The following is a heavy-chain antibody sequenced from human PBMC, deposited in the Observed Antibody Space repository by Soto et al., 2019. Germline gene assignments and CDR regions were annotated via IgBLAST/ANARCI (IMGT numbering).Heavy chain of an antibody. CDR1: GGTFSSYA. D-gene: IGHD5-18*01. CDR2: IIPIFGTA. V-gene: IGHV1-69*13. J-gene: IGHJ5*02. CDR3: ARGPFPVDTAMAVKNNNWFDP. Sequence: ASVKVSCKASGGTFSSYAISWVRQAPGQGLEWMGGIIPIFGTANYAQKFQGRVTITADESTSTAYMELSSLRSEDTAVYYCARGPFPVDTAMAVKNNNWFDPWGQGTLVTVSS.